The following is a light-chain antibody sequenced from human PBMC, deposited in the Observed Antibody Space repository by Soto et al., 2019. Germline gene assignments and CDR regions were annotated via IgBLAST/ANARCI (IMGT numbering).Light chain of an antibody. CDR1: QSISSW. CDR2: DAS. Sequence: DIQMTTSPSTLSASVGYIFTITCRASQSISSWLAWYQQKPGKAPKLLIYDASSLESGVPSRFSGSGSGTGFTFTISSLQPEDFATYYCQKYESLPLTCGQGTRLEIK. J-gene: IGKJ5*01. V-gene: IGKV1-5*01. CDR3: QKYESLPLT.